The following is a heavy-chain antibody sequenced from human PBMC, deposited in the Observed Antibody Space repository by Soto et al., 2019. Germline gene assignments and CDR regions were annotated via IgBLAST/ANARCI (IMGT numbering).Heavy chain of an antibody. J-gene: IGHJ4*02. CDR3: ARAPLAYCGGDCYSHFDY. D-gene: IGHD2-21*02. Sequence: QVQLVQPGAEVKKPGSSVKVSCKASGGTFSSYAISWVRQAPGQGLEWMGGIIPIFGTANYAQKFQGRVTIPADESTSTAYMELSSLRSEDTAVYYCARAPLAYCGGDCYSHFDYWGQGTLVTVSS. CDR2: IIPIFGTA. CDR1: GGTFSSYA. V-gene: IGHV1-69*01.